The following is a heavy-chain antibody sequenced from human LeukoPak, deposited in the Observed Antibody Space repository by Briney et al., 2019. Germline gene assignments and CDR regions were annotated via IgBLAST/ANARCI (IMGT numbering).Heavy chain of an antibody. D-gene: IGHD4-17*01. CDR3: ARGGHGDPTGWFDP. Sequence: PGGSLRLSCAASGFTFSSYAMHWVRQAPGKGLEWVAVISYDGSNKYYADSVKGRFTISRDNSKNTLYLQMNSLRAEDTAVYYCARGGHGDPTGWFDPWGQGTLVTVSS. CDR1: GFTFSSYA. CDR2: ISYDGSNK. V-gene: IGHV3-30*04. J-gene: IGHJ5*02.